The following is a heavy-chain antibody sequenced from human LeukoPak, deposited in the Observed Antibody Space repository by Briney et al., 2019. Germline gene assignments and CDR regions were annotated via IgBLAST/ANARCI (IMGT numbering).Heavy chain of an antibody. D-gene: IGHD3-22*01. Sequence: PSETLSLTCTVSGGSISSSSYYWGWIRQPPGKGLEWIGSIYYRGSTYYNPSLKSRVTISVDTSKNQFSLKLSSVTAADTAVYYCAREGPLRSYYYDSSGYPGYNWFDPWGQGTLVTVSS. J-gene: IGHJ5*02. CDR2: IYYRGST. CDR3: AREGPLRSYYYDSSGYPGYNWFDP. V-gene: IGHV4-39*07. CDR1: GGSISSSSYY.